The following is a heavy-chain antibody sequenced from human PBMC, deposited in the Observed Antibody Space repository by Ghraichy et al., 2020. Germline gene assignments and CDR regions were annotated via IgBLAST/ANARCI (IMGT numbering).Heavy chain of an antibody. CDR3: ARDSPLIPAQLDY. Sequence: GKSLNISCAASGFTFSSAWMSWVRQAPGKGLEWVARIKSKGAGGTTEYAAPVKGRFTISRDDSKNTVSLQMNSLNTEDTAVYYCARDSPLIPAQLDYWGQGTLVTVSS. J-gene: IGHJ4*02. CDR1: GFTFSSAW. D-gene: IGHD3-16*01. CDR2: IKSKGAGGTT. V-gene: IGHV3-15*01.